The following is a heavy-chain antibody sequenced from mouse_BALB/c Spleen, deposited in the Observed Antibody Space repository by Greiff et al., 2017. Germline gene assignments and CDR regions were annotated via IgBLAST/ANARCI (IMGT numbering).Heavy chain of an antibody. CDR3: ARGGYYDPSFYAMDY. CDR1: GFTFSDYY. CDR2: ISDGGSYT. Sequence: EVQLVESGGGLVKPGGSLKLSCAASGFTFSDYYMYWVRQTPEKRLEWVATISDGGSYTYYPDSVKGRFTISRDNAKNNLYLQMSSLKSEDTAMYYCARGGYYDPSFYAMDYWGQGTSVTVSS. V-gene: IGHV5-4*02. D-gene: IGHD2-4*01. J-gene: IGHJ4*01.